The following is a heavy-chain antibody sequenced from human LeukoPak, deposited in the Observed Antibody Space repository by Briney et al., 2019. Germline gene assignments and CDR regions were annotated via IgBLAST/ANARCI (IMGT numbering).Heavy chain of an antibody. D-gene: IGHD3-22*01. V-gene: IGHV4-59*08. Sequence: SETLSLTCTVSGGSISSYYWSWIRQPPGKGLEWIGYIYYSGSTNYNPSLKRRVTISVDTSKNQSSLKLSSVTAADTAVYYCASNYYDSSGYFPRVSPCYYYGMDVWGQGTTVTVSS. CDR3: ASNYYDSSGYFPRVSPCYYYGMDV. CDR1: GGSISSYY. J-gene: IGHJ6*02. CDR2: IYYSGST.